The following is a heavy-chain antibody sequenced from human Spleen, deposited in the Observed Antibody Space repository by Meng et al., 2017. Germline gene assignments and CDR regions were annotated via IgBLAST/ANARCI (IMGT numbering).Heavy chain of an antibody. D-gene: IGHD6-19*01. Sequence: QVQLQQSGPGLVKPSQTLSLTCAISGDRVSSNSAAWNWIRRSPSGGLEWLGRAYYRSKWFNDYALSVKSRITINSDTSNNQFSLQLNSVTPEDTAVYYCAREHSGGWDSWGQGTLVTVSS. J-gene: IGHJ4*02. CDR3: AREHSGGWDS. CDR2: AYYRSKWFN. V-gene: IGHV6-1*01. CDR1: GDRVSSNSAA.